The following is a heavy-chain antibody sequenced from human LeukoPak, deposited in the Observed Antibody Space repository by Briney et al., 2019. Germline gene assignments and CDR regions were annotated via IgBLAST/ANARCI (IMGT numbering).Heavy chain of an antibody. CDR2: ISNSGSTI. V-gene: IGHV3-11*01. D-gene: IGHD2-21*02. CDR1: GFTFSDYY. J-gene: IGHJ3*02. CDR3: ARDSSCGGVCPDDAFDI. Sequence: GGSLRLSCAASGFTFSDYYMSWIRQAPGKGREWVSYISNSGSTIYYADSVKGRFTISRDNAKNSLYLQMNSLRAEDTAVYYCARDSSCGGVCPDDAFDIWGQGTMVTVSS.